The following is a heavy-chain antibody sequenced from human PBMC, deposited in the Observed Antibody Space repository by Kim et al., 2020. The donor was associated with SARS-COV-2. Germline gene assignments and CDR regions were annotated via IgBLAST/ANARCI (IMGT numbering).Heavy chain of an antibody. CDR3: GRAGDWGPMDH. D-gene: IGHD3-16*01. Sequence: TSYPPRFQGRVTLTRDTSTATVYIEVSSLRFEDTAVYFCGRAGDWGPMDHWGQGTLVTVSS. J-gene: IGHJ4*02. V-gene: IGHV1-46*01. CDR2: T.